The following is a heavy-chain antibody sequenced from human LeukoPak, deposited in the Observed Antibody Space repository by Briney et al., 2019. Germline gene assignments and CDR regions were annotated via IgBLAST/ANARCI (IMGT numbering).Heavy chain of an antibody. V-gene: IGHV1-2*02. CDR3: AIWAGGNAPVASFDY. D-gene: IGHD3-16*01. CDR1: GYIFIGYY. Sequence: ASVKVSCKPSGYIFIGYYMHWMRHAPGQGLEWMGWINLSTGDTNYAQKFQGRVTMTRDTSIRTAYMEMSRLRYDDTALYYCAIWAGGNAPVASFDYWGQGTLVTVSS. CDR2: INLSTGDT. J-gene: IGHJ4*02.